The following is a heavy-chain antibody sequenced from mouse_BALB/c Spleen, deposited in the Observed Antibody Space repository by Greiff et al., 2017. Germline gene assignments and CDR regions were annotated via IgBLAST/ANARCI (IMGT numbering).Heavy chain of an antibody. CDR1: GYTFTSYW. V-gene: IGHV1-87*01. J-gene: IGHJ3*01. Sequence: QVQLKQSGAELARPGASVKLSCKASGYTFTSYWMQWVKQRPGQGLEWIGAIYPGDGDTRYTQKFKGKATLTADKSSSTAYMQLSSLASEDSAVYYCARDPAWFAYWGQGTLVTVSA. CDR2: IYPGDGDT. CDR3: ARDPAWFAY.